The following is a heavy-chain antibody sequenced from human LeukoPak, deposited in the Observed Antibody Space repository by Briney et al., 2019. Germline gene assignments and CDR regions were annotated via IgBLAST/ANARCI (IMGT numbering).Heavy chain of an antibody. D-gene: IGHD3-22*01. CDR2: ISYDGSNK. J-gene: IGHJ3*02. V-gene: IGHV3-30*18. CDR1: GFTFSTCG. CDR3: AKSPYDSSGYYDDAFDI. Sequence: GGSLRLSCAASGFTFSTCGMYWVRQAPGKGLEWVALISYDGSNKYYADSVKARFTISRDNSKNTLYLQMNSLRAEDTAVYYCAKSPYDSSGYYDDAFDIWGQGTMVTVSS.